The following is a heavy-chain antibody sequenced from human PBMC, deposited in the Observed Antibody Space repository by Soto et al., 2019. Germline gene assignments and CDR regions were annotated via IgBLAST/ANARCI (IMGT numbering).Heavy chain of an antibody. CDR1: GYSFTSYW. J-gene: IGHJ3*02. V-gene: IGHV5-51*01. Sequence: EVQLVQSGAEVKKPGESLKISCKGSGYSFTSYWIGWVRQMPGKXLXXXGIIYPGDSDTRYSPSFQGQVTISADKSIXXXXXXXXXXXXXXXXXXXXXXXXXXXXXXXTDAFDIWGQGTMVTVSS. CDR3: XXXXXXXXXXXTDAFDI. CDR2: IYPGDSDT.